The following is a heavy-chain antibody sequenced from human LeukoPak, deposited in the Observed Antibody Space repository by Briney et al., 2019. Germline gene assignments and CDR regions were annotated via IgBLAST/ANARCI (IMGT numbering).Heavy chain of an antibody. CDR2: IRDDGGEI. V-gene: IGHV3-7*01. CDR3: ARDKPRGSYYGSIFDS. Sequence: GGSLRLSCEASGFTFSSYWMSWVRQAPGKGLEWVANIRDDGGEIYYVDSVKGRFTISRDNAKSSLFLQMNSLRAEDAAVYYCARDKPRGSYYGSIFDSWGQGTPVTVSS. D-gene: IGHD1-26*01. CDR1: GFTFSSYW. J-gene: IGHJ4*02.